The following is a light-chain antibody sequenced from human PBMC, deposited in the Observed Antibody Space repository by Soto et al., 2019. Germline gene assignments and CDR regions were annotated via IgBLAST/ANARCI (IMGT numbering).Light chain of an antibody. V-gene: IGKV3-11*01. Sequence: EIVLTQSPATLSLSPGERATLSCRASQSVSSYLAWYQQKPGQATRLIIYDASNRATGIPARFSGSGSGTDFTLTISSLEPEDFAVYYCQQRSNWRTVGQGTKLEIK. J-gene: IGKJ2*01. CDR3: QQRSNWRT. CDR2: DAS. CDR1: QSVSSY.